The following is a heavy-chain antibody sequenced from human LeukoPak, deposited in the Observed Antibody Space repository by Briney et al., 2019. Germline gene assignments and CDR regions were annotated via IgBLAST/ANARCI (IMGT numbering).Heavy chain of an antibody. V-gene: IGHV1-18*01. D-gene: IGHD3-22*01. Sequence: GASVKVSCKASGYTFTSYGISWVRQAPGQGLEWMGWISAYNGNTNYAQKLQGRVTMTTDTSTSTAYMELRSLRSDDTAVYYCARVPGFNYYDSSGDFDYWGQGTLVIVSS. J-gene: IGHJ4*02. CDR3: ARVPGFNYYDSSGDFDY. CDR2: ISAYNGNT. CDR1: GYTFTSYG.